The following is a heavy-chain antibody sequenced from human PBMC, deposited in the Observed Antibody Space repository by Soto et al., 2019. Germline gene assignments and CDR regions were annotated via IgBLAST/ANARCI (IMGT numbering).Heavy chain of an antibody. CDR1: GDSVSSNSAA. CDR3: ARGEQYSGRIFDY. V-gene: IGHV6-1*01. J-gene: IGHJ4*02. CDR2: TYYRSKWYN. D-gene: IGHD1-26*01. Sequence: QVQLQQSGPGLVKPSQTLSVTCGISGDSVSSNSAAWNWLRQSPSRGLEWLGRTYYRSKWYNDYAISVESRITINPDTSKNHFSLQLNFVTPEDTAVYFCARGEQYSGRIFDYWGQGTPVTVSS.